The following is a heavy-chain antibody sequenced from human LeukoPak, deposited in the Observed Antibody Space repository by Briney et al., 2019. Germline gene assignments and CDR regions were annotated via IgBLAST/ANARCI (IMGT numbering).Heavy chain of an antibody. CDR1: GGSISSSSYY. CDR3: ARRPYSSSWPYYYYGMDV. CDR2: IYYSGST. J-gene: IGHJ6*02. V-gene: IGHV4-39*01. D-gene: IGHD6-13*01. Sequence: SETLSLTCTVSGGSISSSSYYWGWIRQPPGKGLEWIGSIYYSGSTYYNPSLKSRVTISVDTSKNQFSLKLSSVTAADTAVYYCARRPYSSSWPYYYYGMDVWGQGTTVTVSS.